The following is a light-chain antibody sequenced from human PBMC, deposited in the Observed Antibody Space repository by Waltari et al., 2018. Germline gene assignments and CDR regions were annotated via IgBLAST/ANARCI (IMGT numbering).Light chain of an antibody. CDR3: SSYTSSSTLGV. J-gene: IGLJ1*01. V-gene: IGLV2-14*01. CDR1: SSDVGAYDY. Sequence: QSALTQPASVSGSPGQSTPISCTGTSSDVGAYDYVSWYQQHPGKAPKLMIYEVDNRPSGVSSRFSGSKSGNTASLTISGLQAEDEADYYCSSYTSSSTLGVFGSGTKLTVL. CDR2: EVD.